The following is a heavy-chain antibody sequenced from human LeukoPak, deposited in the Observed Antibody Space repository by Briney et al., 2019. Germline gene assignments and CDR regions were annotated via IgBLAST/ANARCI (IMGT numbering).Heavy chain of an antibody. J-gene: IGHJ4*02. D-gene: IGHD5-18*01. CDR3: ARSRIQLWLPVGDFYYFDY. CDR1: GGSISSYY. CDR2: IYYSGGT. V-gene: IGHV4-59*01. Sequence: KPSETLSLTCTVSGGSISSYYWSWIRQPPGKGLEWIGYIYYSGGTNYNPSLKSRVTISVDTSKNQFSLKLSSVTAADTAVYYCARSRIQLWLPVGDFYYFDYWGQGTLVTVSS.